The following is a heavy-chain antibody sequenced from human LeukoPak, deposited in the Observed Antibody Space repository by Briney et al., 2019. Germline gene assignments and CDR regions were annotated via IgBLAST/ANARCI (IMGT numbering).Heavy chain of an antibody. Sequence: GASVKVSCKASGYTFTSYDINWVRQATGQGLEWMGWMNPNSGNTGYAQKFQGRVTMTRNTSISTAYMEPSSLRSEDTAVYYCARRITIFGVVIPTSAFDIWGQGTMVTVSS. V-gene: IGHV1-8*01. CDR3: ARRITIFGVVIPTSAFDI. CDR2: MNPNSGNT. J-gene: IGHJ3*02. CDR1: GYTFTSYD. D-gene: IGHD3-3*01.